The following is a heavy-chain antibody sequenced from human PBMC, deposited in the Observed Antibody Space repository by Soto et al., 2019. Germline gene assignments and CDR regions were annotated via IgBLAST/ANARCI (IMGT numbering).Heavy chain of an antibody. CDR1: VGSISSGGYS. CDR3: ARVLVQAPYYYYYGMDV. Sequence: SETLSLTCSVSVGSISSGGYSWIWIRHPPGKGLEWIGYIYHSGSTYYNPSLKSRVTISVDRSKNQFSLKLSSVTAADTAVYYCARVLVQAPYYYYYGMDVWGQGTTVTVSS. CDR2: IYHSGST. J-gene: IGHJ6*02. D-gene: IGHD1-1*01. V-gene: IGHV4-30-2*01.